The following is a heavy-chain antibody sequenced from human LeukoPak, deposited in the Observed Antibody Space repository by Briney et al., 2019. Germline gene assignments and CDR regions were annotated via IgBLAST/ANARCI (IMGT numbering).Heavy chain of an antibody. CDR1: GYTFTGYY. D-gene: IGHD3-3*01. Sequence: SVTVSCKASGYTFTGYYMHWVRQAPGQGLEWMGWINPNSGGTNYAQKFQGRVTMTRDTSISTAYMELSRLRSDDTAVYYCARVPITIFGVVIARFDYWGQGTLVTVSS. CDR2: INPNSGGT. J-gene: IGHJ4*02. CDR3: ARVPITIFGVVIARFDY. V-gene: IGHV1-2*02.